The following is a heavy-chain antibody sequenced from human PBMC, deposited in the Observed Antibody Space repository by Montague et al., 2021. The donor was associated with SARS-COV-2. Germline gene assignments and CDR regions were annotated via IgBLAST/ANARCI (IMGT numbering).Heavy chain of an antibody. J-gene: IGHJ6*02. CDR2: IDNDGSST. D-gene: IGHD3-3*01. CDR3: ARGVGITIFGDLSLEGDYYYSMDV. Sequence: SLRLSCAASGFTFRNHWMHWVRQVPEKGLVWVSRIDNDGSSTNYVDSVKGRFTISRDNAKNTLDLQMNSLRVEDTAVYYCARGVGITIFGDLSLEGDYYYSMDVWGQGTAVTVSS. V-gene: IGHV3-74*01. CDR1: GFTFRNHW.